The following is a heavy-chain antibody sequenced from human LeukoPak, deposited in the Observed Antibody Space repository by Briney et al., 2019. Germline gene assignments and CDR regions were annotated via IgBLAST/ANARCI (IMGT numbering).Heavy chain of an antibody. V-gene: IGHV3-48*04. CDR1: GFVFSRDN. Sequence: PGGSLRLSCIASGFVFSRDNMNWVRRAPGKGLEWVAHISEAIYYADSVQGRFTISRDNAKNSLYLQISNLRAEDTAMYYCVREVGRPKTFYFDSWGRGTPVTVSS. J-gene: IGHJ4*02. CDR3: VREVGRPKTFYFDS. CDR2: ISEAI. D-gene: IGHD3-16*01.